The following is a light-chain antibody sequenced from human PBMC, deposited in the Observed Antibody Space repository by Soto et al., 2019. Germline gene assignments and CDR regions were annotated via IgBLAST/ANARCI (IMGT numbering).Light chain of an antibody. J-gene: IGLJ2*01. CDR1: SSNIGRNS. Sequence: SVMTQPPSASGTPGQRVTISCSGSSSNIGRNSVNWYQQLPGTAPKLLIYNNNQGPSGVPDRFSGSQSGTSAALAISGLQSEDESDYSCATWEHNLDGPVFGGGTKVTVL. CDR3: ATWEHNLDGPV. V-gene: IGLV1-44*01. CDR2: NNN.